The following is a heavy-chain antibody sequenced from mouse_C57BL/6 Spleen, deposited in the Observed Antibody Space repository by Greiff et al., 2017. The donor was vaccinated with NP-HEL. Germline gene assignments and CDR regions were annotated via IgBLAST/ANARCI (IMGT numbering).Heavy chain of an antibody. CDR2: ISYDGSN. V-gene: IGHV3-6*01. CDR1: GYSITSGYY. CDR3: ARGYYGYFDY. J-gene: IGHJ2*01. D-gene: IGHD1-1*01. Sequence: EVKLEESGPGLVKPSQSLSLTCSVTGYSITSGYYWNWIRQFPGNKLEWMGYISYDGSNNYNQSLKNRISIPRDTSKNQFFLKLNSVTTEDTATYYCARGYYGYFDYWGQGTTLTVSS.